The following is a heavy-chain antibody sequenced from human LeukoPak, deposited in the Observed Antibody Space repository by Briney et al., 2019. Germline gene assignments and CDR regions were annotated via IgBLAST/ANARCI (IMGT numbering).Heavy chain of an antibody. CDR1: GFTFSSYA. CDR2: IYSGGST. Sequence: PGGSLRLSCAASGFTFSSYAMSWVRQAPGKGLEWVSVIYSGGSTYYADSVKGRFTISRHNSKNTLYLQMNSLRAEDTAVYYCAREAPPYYYDSSGYGDDAFDIWGQGTMVTVSS. J-gene: IGHJ3*02. V-gene: IGHV3-53*04. CDR3: AREAPPYYYDSSGYGDDAFDI. D-gene: IGHD3-22*01.